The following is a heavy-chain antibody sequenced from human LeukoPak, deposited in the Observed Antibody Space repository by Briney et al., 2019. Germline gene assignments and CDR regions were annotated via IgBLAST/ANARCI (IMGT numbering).Heavy chain of an antibody. J-gene: IGHJ4*02. D-gene: IGHD3-3*01. V-gene: IGHV3-74*01. Sequence: PGGSLRLSCAASGFTFSTYWMHWARQDPGKGLVWVSRINSDGSNTIYADSVKGRFTISRDNAKNSLYLQMNSLRAEDTAVYYCARRGDYDFWSGYYNPFDYWGQGTLVTVSS. CDR1: GFTFSTYW. CDR2: INSDGSNT. CDR3: ARRGDYDFWSGYYNPFDY.